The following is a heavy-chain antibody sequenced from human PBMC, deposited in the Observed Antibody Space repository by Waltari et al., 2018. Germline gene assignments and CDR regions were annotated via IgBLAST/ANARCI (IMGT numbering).Heavy chain of an antibody. CDR2: VYTTGTT. V-gene: IGHV4-4*07. Sequence: QVQLQESGPRLVEPWETLSLTCRISGVSISDYYWSWIRQPAGKGLEFIGRVYTTGTTDYNPSFRSRATVSVDKSKNHFSLSLTSVTAADTAIYDCARGYSDDGGEYFQHWGQGTLVTVSS. D-gene: IGHD3-16*01. J-gene: IGHJ1*01. CDR3: ARGYSDDGGEYFQH. CDR1: GVSISDYY.